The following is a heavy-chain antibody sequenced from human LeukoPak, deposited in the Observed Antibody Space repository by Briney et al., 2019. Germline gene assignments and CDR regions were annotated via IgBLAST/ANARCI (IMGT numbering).Heavy chain of an antibody. V-gene: IGHV3-7*01. CDR1: GFTLSSYW. CDR2: INEDGSKK. J-gene: IGHJ4*02. CDR3: ARALIGDYDKLDY. Sequence: GGSLRLSCAASGFTLSSYWMSWVRQAPGMGLEWVANINEDGSKKFYVDSVKGRFTISRDNAKNSLYLQMNSLRAEDTAVYHCARALIGDYDKLDYWGQGTLVTVSS. D-gene: IGHD4-17*01.